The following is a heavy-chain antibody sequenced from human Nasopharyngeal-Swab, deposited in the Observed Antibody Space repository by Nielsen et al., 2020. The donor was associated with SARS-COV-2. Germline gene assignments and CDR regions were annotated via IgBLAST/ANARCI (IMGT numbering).Heavy chain of an antibody. CDR1: GFTFSSFW. CDR2: IDTDGSVT. J-gene: IGHJ5*02. Sequence: GESLKISCAASGFTFSSFWMHWVRQVPGEGPVWVSRIDTDGSVTNYADSVKGRFTISRDNAKNTLYLQMNSLRAEDTAVYYCGRDLGGYGGSWGQGALVIVSP. D-gene: IGHD5-12*01. CDR3: GRDLGGYGGS. V-gene: IGHV3-74*01.